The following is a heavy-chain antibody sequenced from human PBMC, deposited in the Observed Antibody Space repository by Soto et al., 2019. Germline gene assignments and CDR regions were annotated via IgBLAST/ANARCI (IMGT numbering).Heavy chain of an antibody. CDR2: IYYSGST. Sequence: PSETLSLTCTVSGGSISSYYWSWIRQPPGKGLEWIGYIYYSGSTNYNPSLKSRVTISVDTSKNQFSLKLSSVTAADTTVYYCARHLGYGADGYYYYYMDVWGKGTTVTVSS. CDR1: GGSISSYY. V-gene: IGHV4-59*08. J-gene: IGHJ6*03. CDR3: ARHLGYGADGYYYYYMDV. D-gene: IGHD4-17*01.